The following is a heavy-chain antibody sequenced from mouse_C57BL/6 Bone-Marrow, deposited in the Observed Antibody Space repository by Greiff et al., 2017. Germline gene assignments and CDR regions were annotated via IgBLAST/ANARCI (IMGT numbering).Heavy chain of an antibody. CDR2: ISSGGSYT. V-gene: IGHV5-6*02. CDR3: ARRSYGNWYFDV. Sequence: DVMLVESGGDLVKPGGSLKLSCAASGFTFSSYGMSWVRQTPDKRLEWVATISSGGSYTYYPDSVKGRFTISRDNAKNTLYLQMSSLKSEDTAMYYCARRSYGNWYFDVWGTGTTVTVSS. D-gene: IGHD1-1*01. J-gene: IGHJ1*03. CDR1: GFTFSSYG.